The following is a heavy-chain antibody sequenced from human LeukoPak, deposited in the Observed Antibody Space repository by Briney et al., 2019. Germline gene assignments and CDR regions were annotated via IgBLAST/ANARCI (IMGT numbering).Heavy chain of an antibody. CDR3: ARGADYYDSSGYYQYYFDY. D-gene: IGHD3-22*01. CDR1: GGSISSYY. Sequence: SETLSLTCTVSGGSISSYYWNWIRQPPGKGLEWIGYIYNSGNTNYNPSLKSGVTISVDTSNNQFSLKLSFVTAADTAVYHCARGADYYDSSGYYQYYFDYWGQGTLVTVSS. J-gene: IGHJ4*02. CDR2: IYNSGNT. V-gene: IGHV4-59*01.